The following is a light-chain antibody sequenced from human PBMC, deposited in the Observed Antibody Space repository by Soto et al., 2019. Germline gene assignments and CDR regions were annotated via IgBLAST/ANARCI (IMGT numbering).Light chain of an antibody. J-gene: IGKJ3*01. V-gene: IGKV3-20*01. CDR2: GAS. CDR3: QQDGSSPPT. CDR1: QSVTTSY. Sequence: EIVLTQSPGTLSLSAGERATLSCRASQSVTTSYFAWDQQKPGQAPRLLIYGASSRAAGIPDRFSGSGAGTDFTLTISRLEPEDFAVYYCQQDGSSPPTFGPGTKVDIK.